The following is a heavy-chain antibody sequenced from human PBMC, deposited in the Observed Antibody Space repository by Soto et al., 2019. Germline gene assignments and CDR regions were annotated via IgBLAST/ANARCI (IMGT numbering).Heavy chain of an antibody. CDR2: ISYDGSNK. CDR1: GFTFSSYA. J-gene: IGHJ5*02. CDR3: AREGGRPMLGFDP. V-gene: IGHV3-30-3*01. D-gene: IGHD3-10*02. Sequence: PGGSLRLSCAASGFTFSSYAMHWVRQAPGKGLEWVAVISYDGSNKYYADSVKGRFTISRDNSKNTLYLQMNSLRAEDTAVYYCAREGGRPMLGFDPWGQGALVTVSS.